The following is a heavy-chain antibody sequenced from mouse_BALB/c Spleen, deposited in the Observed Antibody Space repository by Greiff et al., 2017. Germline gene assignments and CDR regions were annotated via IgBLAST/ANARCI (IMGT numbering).Heavy chain of an antibody. CDR1: GFSLSTYGIG. J-gene: IGHJ2*01. CDR2: IWWNDNK. Sequence: QVTLKESGPGILQPSQTLSLTCSFSGFSLSTYGIGVGWIRQPSGKGLEWLAHIWWNDNKYYNTALKSRLTISKDTSNNQVFLKIASVDTADTATYYCARSYGYEDYFDYWGQGTTLTVSS. CDR3: ARSYGYEDYFDY. D-gene: IGHD2-2*01. V-gene: IGHV8-11*01.